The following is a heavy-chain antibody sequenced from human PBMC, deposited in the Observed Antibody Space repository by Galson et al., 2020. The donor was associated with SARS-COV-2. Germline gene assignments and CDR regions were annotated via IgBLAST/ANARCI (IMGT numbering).Heavy chain of an antibody. CDR3: AKDYGDYGGFDY. CDR2: ISYDGSNK. CDR1: GFTFSSYD. V-gene: IGHV3-30*18. Sequence: GGSLRLSCAASGFTFSSYDMHWVRQAPGKGLEWVAVISYDGSNKYYADSVKGRFTISRDNSKNTLYLQMNSLRAEDTAVYYCAKDYGDYGGFDYWGQGTLVTVSS. D-gene: IGHD4-17*01. J-gene: IGHJ4*02.